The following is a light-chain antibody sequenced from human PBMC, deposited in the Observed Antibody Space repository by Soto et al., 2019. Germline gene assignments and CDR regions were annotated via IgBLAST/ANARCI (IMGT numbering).Light chain of an antibody. J-gene: IGKJ5*01. CDR2: GAS. CDR1: QSVTTQ. Sequence: IVLTQSPGTLSLSPGERSTLSCRASQSVTTQLAWYQQKPGQAPRLIIHGASSRATGVPDRFSGSGSGTDFTLTISRLEPEDFALYYCQQYGRSPLTFGLGTRLEIK. V-gene: IGKV3-20*01. CDR3: QQYGRSPLT.